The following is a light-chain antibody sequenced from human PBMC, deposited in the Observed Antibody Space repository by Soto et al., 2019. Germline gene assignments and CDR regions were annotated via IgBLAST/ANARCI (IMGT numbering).Light chain of an antibody. CDR3: SSYTTSNTRQIV. CDR1: SSDVGGYNY. Sequence: QSVLTQPASVSGSPGQSITISCTGTSSDVGGYNYVSWYQHHPGKAPKLMIYDVSNRPSGVSNRFSGSKSGNTASLTISGLQPEDEADYSYSSYTTSNTRQIVLGTGTKVTVL. J-gene: IGLJ1*01. CDR2: DVS. V-gene: IGLV2-14*03.